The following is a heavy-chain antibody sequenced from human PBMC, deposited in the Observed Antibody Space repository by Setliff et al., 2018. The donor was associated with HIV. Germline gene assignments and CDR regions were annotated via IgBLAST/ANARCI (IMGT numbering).Heavy chain of an antibody. Sequence: SETLSLTCTVSGVSFGSSDYYRAWIRQPPGKGLEWIGSFYYSGSTYYNPSFKSRVTISVDPSKNQFSLRVNSVTAADTAVYYCASSGYNYGGYYMDVWGKGTTVTV. CDR1: GVSFGSSDYY. D-gene: IGHD5-18*01. CDR3: ASSGYNYGGYYMDV. V-gene: IGHV4-39*07. J-gene: IGHJ6*03. CDR2: FYYSGST.